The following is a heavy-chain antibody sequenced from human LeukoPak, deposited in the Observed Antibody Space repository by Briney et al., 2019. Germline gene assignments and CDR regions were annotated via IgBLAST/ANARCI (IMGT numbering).Heavy chain of an antibody. Sequence: GGSLRLSCAASGFTFSTCWMTWVRQAPGKGLEWVANIKQDGSEKYYVDSVKGRFTISRDNAKNSLYLQMNSLRAEDTAVYYCARDQRYCSSSSCPWEPFDYWGQGTLVTVSS. CDR1: GFTFSTCW. V-gene: IGHV3-7*05. D-gene: IGHD2-2*01. CDR2: IKQDGSEK. J-gene: IGHJ4*02. CDR3: ARDQRYCSSSSCPWEPFDY.